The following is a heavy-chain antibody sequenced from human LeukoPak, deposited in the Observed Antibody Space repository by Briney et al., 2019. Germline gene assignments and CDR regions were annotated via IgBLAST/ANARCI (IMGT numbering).Heavy chain of an antibody. J-gene: IGHJ4*02. V-gene: IGHV4-59*08. CDR3: AGHHPRNTVDF. D-gene: IGHD2-8*02. CDR1: GGSISSYY. CDR2: ISDIGSI. Sequence: PSETLSLTCTVSGGSISSYYWSWSRQPPGKGLEWIAYISDIGSINYNPSLKSRVTISLDTSKNQLSLKLRSVTAADTAVYYCAGHHPRNTVDFWGQGTLVTVSS.